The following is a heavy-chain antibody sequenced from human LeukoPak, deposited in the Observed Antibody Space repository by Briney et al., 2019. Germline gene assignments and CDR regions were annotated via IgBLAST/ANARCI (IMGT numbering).Heavy chain of an antibody. Sequence: PGGSLRLSCAASGFTFSNSEMNWVRRPSGKGLEWVPYISGSNTIYYADSVKGRFTISRDNAKNSLYLQVNNLRAEDTAVYYCARSTPSDFYFDYWGQGTPVTVSS. CDR3: ARSTPSDFYFDY. CDR2: ISGSNTI. J-gene: IGHJ4*02. D-gene: IGHD2-2*01. CDR1: GFTFSNSE. V-gene: IGHV3-48*03.